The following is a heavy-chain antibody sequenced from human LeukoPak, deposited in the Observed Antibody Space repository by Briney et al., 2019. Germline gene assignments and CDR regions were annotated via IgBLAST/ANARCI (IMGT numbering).Heavy chain of an antibody. D-gene: IGHD6-19*01. J-gene: IGHJ5*02. V-gene: IGHV3-48*03. Sequence: GGSLRLSCAAAGFTFSSYEMNWVRQAPGKGLERVSNISSSGGTIYYADSVKGLFTISRENAKKSLYMQMNRLRDEGTAVYYCARDPDYSSGWYLSDNWFDPWGQGTLVTVSS. CDR1: GFTFSSYE. CDR3: ARDPDYSSGWYLSDNWFDP. CDR2: ISSSGGTI.